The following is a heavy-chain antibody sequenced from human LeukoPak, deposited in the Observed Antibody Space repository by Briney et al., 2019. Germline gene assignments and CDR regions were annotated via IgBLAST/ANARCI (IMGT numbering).Heavy chain of an antibody. CDR2: IKQDGSDK. CDR3: ARDFSAFGGVIALLDY. Sequence: PGGSLRLSCAASGFTFSNYWMSWVRQAPGKGLEWVACIKQDGSDKYYVDSVKGRFTISRDNAKKSLYLQMNSLRDEDTAVYYCARDFSAFGGVIALLDYWGQGTLVTVSS. CDR1: GFTFSNYW. J-gene: IGHJ4*02. V-gene: IGHV3-7*01. D-gene: IGHD3-16*02.